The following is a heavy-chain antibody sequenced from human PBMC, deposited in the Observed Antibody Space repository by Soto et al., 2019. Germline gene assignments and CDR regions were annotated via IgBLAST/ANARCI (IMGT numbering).Heavy chain of an antibody. CDR2: ISGSAGST. Sequence: EGSLRLSCAASGFTFTSYAMNWVRQAPGKGLEWVSAISGSAGSTYYADSVKGRFTISRDNFKNTLYLQMNSLRAEDTAVYYCAKERPGGGWYDGGPFDCWGQGTLVTVSS. CDR3: AKERPGGGWYDGGPFDC. CDR1: GFTFTSYA. J-gene: IGHJ4*02. D-gene: IGHD6-19*01. V-gene: IGHV3-23*01.